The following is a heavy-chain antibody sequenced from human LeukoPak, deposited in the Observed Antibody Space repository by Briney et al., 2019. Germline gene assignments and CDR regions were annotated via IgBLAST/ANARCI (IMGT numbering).Heavy chain of an antibody. V-gene: IGHV3-7*05. J-gene: IGHJ4*02. D-gene: IGHD5-12*01. CDR1: GFTFSNYW. CDR3: ATLGAYDRFDS. Sequence: GGSLRLSCAASGFTFSNYWMSWVRQAPGKGLEWVANIKQDGSEKFYVDSLKGRFTISRDNARNSLYLQMNSLRAEDTAVYYCATLGAYDRFDSWGQGTLVTVSS. CDR2: IKQDGSEK.